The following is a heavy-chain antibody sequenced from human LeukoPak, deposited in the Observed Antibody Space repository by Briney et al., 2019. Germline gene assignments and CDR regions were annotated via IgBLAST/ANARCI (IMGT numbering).Heavy chain of an antibody. D-gene: IGHD4-17*01. CDR2: ISYDGSNK. CDR1: GFTFSSYG. Sequence: GGSLRLSCAASGFTFSSYGMHWVRQAPGKGLEGVAVISYDGSNKYYADSVKGRFTIYRDNSKNPLYLQMSSLRAEDTAVYYCAKDLYGDYGGGDFDYWGQGTLVTVSS. J-gene: IGHJ4*02. CDR3: AKDLYGDYGGGDFDY. V-gene: IGHV3-30*18.